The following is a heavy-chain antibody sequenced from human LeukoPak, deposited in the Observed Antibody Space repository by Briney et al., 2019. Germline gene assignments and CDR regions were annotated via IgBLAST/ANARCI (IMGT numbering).Heavy chain of an antibody. D-gene: IGHD3-16*02. J-gene: IGHJ4*02. CDR1: GYTFTSYG. V-gene: IGHV1-18*01. CDR2: ISAYNGNT. Sequence: GASVKVSCKASGYTFTSYGISWVRQAPGQGLEWMGWISAYNGNTNYAQKLQGRVTMTTDTSTSTAYMELRSLRSDDTAVYYCARDPGLDYDYVWGSYRYTSNYWGQGTLVTVSS. CDR3: ARDPGLDYDYVWGSYRYTSNY.